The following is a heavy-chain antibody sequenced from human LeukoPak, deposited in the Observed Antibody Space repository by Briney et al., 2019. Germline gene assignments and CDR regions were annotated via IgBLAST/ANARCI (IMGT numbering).Heavy chain of an antibody. J-gene: IGHJ4*02. Sequence: PSETLSLTCTVSGGSISSSSYYWGWIRQPPGKGLEWIGSIYYSGSTYYNPSLKSRVTISVDTSKNQFSLKLSSVTAADTAVYYCASQALNVNYGEFDYWGQGTLVTVSS. CDR2: IYYSGST. D-gene: IGHD3-10*01. CDR3: ASQALNVNYGEFDY. CDR1: GGSISSSSYY. V-gene: IGHV4-39*07.